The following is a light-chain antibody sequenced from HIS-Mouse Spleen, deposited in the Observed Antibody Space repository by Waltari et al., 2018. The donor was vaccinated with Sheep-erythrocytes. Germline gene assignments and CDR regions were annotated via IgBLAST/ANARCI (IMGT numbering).Light chain of an antibody. CDR3: CSYAGSYNHV. CDR1: SSDVGGYNY. Sequence: QSALTQPRSVSGSPGQSVTISCTGTSSDVGGYNYVSWYQQHPGKAPNLMIYDVSKRPSGVRDRFSGSKSGNTASLPISGLQAEDEADYYCCSYAGSYNHVFATGTKVTVL. CDR2: DVS. J-gene: IGLJ1*01. V-gene: IGLV2-11*01.